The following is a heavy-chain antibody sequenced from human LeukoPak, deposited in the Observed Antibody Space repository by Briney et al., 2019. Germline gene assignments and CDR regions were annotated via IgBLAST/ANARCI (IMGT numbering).Heavy chain of an antibody. CDR1: GGTFSSYA. V-gene: IGHV1-69*13. D-gene: IGHD2-2*01. J-gene: IGHJ6*02. Sequence: GASVKVSCKASGGTFSSYAISWVRQAPGQGLEWMGGTIPICGTANYAQKFQGRVTITADESTSTAYMELSSLRSEDTAVYYCAVGVSPSIRGNKPAASIYYYGMDVWGQGTTVTVSS. CDR3: AVGVSPSIRGNKPAASIYYYGMDV. CDR2: TIPICGTA.